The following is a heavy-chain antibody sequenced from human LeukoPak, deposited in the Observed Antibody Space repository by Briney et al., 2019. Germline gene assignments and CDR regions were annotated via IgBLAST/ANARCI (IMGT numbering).Heavy chain of an antibody. Sequence: SETLSLTCAVYGGSFSGYYWSWIRQPPGKGLEWIGEINHSGSTNYNPSLKSRVTISVDTSKNQFSLKLSSVTAADTAVYYCARLGYCSSTSCYRGEYYYYYYMDVWGKGTTVTVSS. D-gene: IGHD2-2*01. CDR1: GGSFSGYY. J-gene: IGHJ6*03. CDR3: ARLGYCSSTSCYRGEYYYYYYMDV. CDR2: INHSGST. V-gene: IGHV4-34*01.